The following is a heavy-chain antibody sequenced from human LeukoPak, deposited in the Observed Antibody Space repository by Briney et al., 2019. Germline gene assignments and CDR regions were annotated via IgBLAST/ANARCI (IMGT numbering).Heavy chain of an antibody. D-gene: IGHD3-9*01. CDR3: AKVLNNCFDP. CDR2: IYYSGST. Sequence: SETLSLTCTVSGXSLSSYHWSWIRQPPGKGLEYIGYIYYSGSTNYNPSLKSRVTLSVDRSKNQFSLRLSSVTAADTAVYYCAKVLNNCFDPWGQGTLVTVSS. J-gene: IGHJ5*02. CDR1: GXSLSSYH. V-gene: IGHV4-59*01.